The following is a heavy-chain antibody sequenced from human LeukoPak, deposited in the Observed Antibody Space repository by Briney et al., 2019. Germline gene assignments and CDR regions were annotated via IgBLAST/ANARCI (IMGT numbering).Heavy chain of an antibody. CDR1: GYTFTGYY. CDR3: ARDLMIVSDGGI. CDR2: INPNSGGT. J-gene: IGHJ3*02. V-gene: IGHV1-2*02. Sequence: ASVKVSCKASGYTFTGYYMHWMRQAPGQGLEWMGWINPNSGGTNYAQKFQGRVTMTRDTSISTAYMELSRLRSDDTAVYYCARDLMIVSDGGIWGQGTMVTVSS. D-gene: IGHD3-22*01.